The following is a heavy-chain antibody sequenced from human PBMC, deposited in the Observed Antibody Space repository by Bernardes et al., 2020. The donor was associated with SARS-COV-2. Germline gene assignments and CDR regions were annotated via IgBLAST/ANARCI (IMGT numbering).Heavy chain of an antibody. CDR2: LTPNSGNT. D-gene: IGHD1-26*01. CDR3: AIIMVRPTNYYCYYGMDV. Sequence: ASVKVSCKASGYTFTAYDISWVRQATGQGLEWMGWLTPNSGNTGYAQKFQSRVTMTRDTSISTAYMELSSLTSDDTAVYFCAIIMVRPTNYYCYYGMDVWGQGNTVTVSS. V-gene: IGHV1-8*01. CDR1: GYTFTAYD. J-gene: IGHJ6*02.